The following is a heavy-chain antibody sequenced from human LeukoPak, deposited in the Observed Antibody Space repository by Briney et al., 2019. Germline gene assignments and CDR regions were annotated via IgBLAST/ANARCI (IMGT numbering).Heavy chain of an antibody. Sequence: GGSLRLSCAASGFTFSHYSMNWVRQAPGKGLEWVSVIYSGGSTYYADSVKGRFTISRDNSKNTLYLQMNSLRAEDTAVYYCAKAEIGITPPDYWGQGTLVTVSS. D-gene: IGHD1-7*01. CDR3: AKAEIGITPPDY. J-gene: IGHJ4*02. V-gene: IGHV3-66*01. CDR1: GFTFSHYS. CDR2: IYSGGST.